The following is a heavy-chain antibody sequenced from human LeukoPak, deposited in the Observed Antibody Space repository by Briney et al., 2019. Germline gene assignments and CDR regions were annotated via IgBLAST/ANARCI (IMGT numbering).Heavy chain of an antibody. J-gene: IGHJ4*02. V-gene: IGHV3-9*01. CDR1: GFTFDDYA. CDR3: AKVAPQKGIAVAGALDY. CDR2: ISWNSGSI. D-gene: IGHD6-19*01. Sequence: PGGSLRLSCAASGFTFDDYAMHWVRQAPGKGLEWVSGISWNSGSIGYADSVKGRFTISRDNAKNSLYLQMNSLRAEDTALYYCAKVAPQKGIAVAGALDYWGQGTLVTVSS.